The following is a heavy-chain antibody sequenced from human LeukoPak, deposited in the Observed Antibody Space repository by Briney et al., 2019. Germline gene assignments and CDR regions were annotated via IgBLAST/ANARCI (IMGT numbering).Heavy chain of an antibody. CDR2: INHSGST. CDR3: WYYYYYGMDV. Sequence: PSETLSLTCAVYGGSFSGYYWSWIRQPPGKGLEWIGEINHSGSTNYNPSLKSRVTISVDTSKNQFSLKLSSVTAADTAVYYCWYYYYYGMDVWGQGTLVTVSS. J-gene: IGHJ6*02. V-gene: IGHV4-34*01. CDR1: GGSFSGYY.